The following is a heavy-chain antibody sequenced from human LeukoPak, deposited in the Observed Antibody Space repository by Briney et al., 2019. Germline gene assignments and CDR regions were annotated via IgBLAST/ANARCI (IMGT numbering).Heavy chain of an antibody. CDR1: GGSISSYY. J-gene: IGHJ3*02. CDR3: ATANPHYYDSSGYRLNAFDI. V-gene: IGHV4-4*07. CDR2: IYTSGST. Sequence: SETLSLTCTVSGGSISSYYWSWIRQPAGKGLEWIGRIYTSGSTNYNPSLKSRVTMSVDTSKNQFSLKLSSVTAADTAVYYCATANPHYYDSSGYRLNAFDIWGQGTMVTVSS. D-gene: IGHD3-22*01.